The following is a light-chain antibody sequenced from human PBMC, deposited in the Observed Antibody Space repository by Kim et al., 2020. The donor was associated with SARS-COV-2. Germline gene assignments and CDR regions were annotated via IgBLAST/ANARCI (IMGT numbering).Light chain of an antibody. CDR1: QSISSY. J-gene: IGKJ5*01. CDR3: QQIYGTPPVS. CDR2: AAS. V-gene: IGKV1-39*01. Sequence: DIQMTQSPSSLSASVGDRVTITCRASQSISSYLNWYQQKPGKAPKLLIYAASSLQSGVPSRFSGSGSGTEFTLTISSLQPEVFATYYSQQIYGTPPVSFGQGTRLEIK.